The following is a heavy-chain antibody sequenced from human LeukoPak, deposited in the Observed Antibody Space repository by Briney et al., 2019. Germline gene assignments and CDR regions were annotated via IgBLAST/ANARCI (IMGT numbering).Heavy chain of an antibody. CDR1: GYTFTSYG. J-gene: IGHJ4*02. D-gene: IGHD6-19*01. Sequence: ASVKVSCKASGYTFTSYGISWVRQAPGQGLEWMGWISAYNGNANFAQKLQGRVTMTTDTSTSTAYMELRSLRSDDTAVYYCARARIPAVAAPYYFDYWGQGTLVTVSS. CDR2: ISAYNGNA. V-gene: IGHV1-18*01. CDR3: ARARIPAVAAPYYFDY.